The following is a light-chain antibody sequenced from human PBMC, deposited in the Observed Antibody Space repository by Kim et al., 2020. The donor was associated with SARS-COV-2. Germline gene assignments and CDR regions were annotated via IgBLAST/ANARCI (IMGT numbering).Light chain of an antibody. J-gene: IGKJ2*01. V-gene: IGKV1-27*01. CDR1: QGISNY. CDR3: QKYNSARRT. CDR2: AAS. Sequence: ASVGDRVTITCRASQGISNYLAWYQQKPGKVPKLLIYAASTLQSGSPSRFSGSGSGTDFTLTISSLQPEDVATYYCQKYNSARRTFGQGTKLEI.